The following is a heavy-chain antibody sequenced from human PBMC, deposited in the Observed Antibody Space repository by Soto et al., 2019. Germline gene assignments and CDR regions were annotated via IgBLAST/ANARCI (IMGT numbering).Heavy chain of an antibody. J-gene: IGHJ5*02. V-gene: IGHV4-39*01. CDR3: ARQPYDSSGYYYGA. D-gene: IGHD3-22*01. CDR2: MYSRGNT. CDR1: AGSISRSNYY. Sequence: QLQLQESGPGLVKPSETLSLTCTVSAGSISRSNYYWGWIRQPPGKGLEWIGSMYSRGNTYYNPSLKSRVTISVDTSKNQFSLKLTSVTAADTAVYDCARQPYDSSGYYYGAWGQGTLVTVSS.